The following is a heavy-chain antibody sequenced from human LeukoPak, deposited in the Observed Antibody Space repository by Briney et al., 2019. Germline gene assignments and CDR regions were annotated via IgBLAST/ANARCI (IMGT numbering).Heavy chain of an antibody. CDR2: IIPIFGTA. V-gene: IGHV1-69*05. Sequence: SVKVSCKASGGTFSSDAISWVRQAPGQRLEWMGGIIPIFGTANYAQKFQGRVTITTDESTSTAYMELSSLRSEDTAVYYCATAWRLGCCSGGSCYLGRNWGQGTLVTVSS. J-gene: IGHJ4*02. D-gene: IGHD2-15*01. CDR3: ATAWRLGCCSGGSCYLGRN. CDR1: GGTFSSDA.